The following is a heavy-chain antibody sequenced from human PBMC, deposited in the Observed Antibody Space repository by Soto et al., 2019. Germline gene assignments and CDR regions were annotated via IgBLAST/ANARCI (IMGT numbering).Heavy chain of an antibody. Sequence: GGSLRLSCAASGFTFSSYGMHWVRQAPGKGLEWVAVIWYDGSNKYYADSVKGRFTISRDNSKNTLYLQMNSLSAEDTAVYYCARTKVVGDAFDIWGQGTMVTVSS. CDR1: GFTFSSYG. J-gene: IGHJ3*02. CDR3: ARTKVVGDAFDI. V-gene: IGHV3-33*01. D-gene: IGHD3-22*01. CDR2: IWYDGSNK.